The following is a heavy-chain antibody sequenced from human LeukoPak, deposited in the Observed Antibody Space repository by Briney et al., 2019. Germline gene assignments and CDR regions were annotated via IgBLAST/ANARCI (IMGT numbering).Heavy chain of an antibody. CDR1: GFTFSSYA. J-gene: IGHJ5*02. CDR2: ISYDGSNK. V-gene: IGHV3-30*01. CDR3: ARDMGGYYLEFWFDP. Sequence: PGGSLRLSCAASGFTFSSYAMHWVRQAPGKGQERVAVISYDGSNKYYADSVKGRFTISRDNSKNTLYLQMNSLRAEDTAVYYCARDMGGYYLEFWFDPWGQGTLVTVSS. D-gene: IGHD3-3*01.